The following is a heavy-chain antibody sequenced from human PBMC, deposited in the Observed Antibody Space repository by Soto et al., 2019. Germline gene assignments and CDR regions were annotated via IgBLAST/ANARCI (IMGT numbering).Heavy chain of an antibody. V-gene: IGHV4-31*03. CDR3: AKRSLSPYCDGGSCYSPCDY. J-gene: IGHJ4*02. D-gene: IGHD2-15*01. CDR1: GGSISSGGYW. Sequence: PSETLSLTCTVSGGSISSGGYWWGWIRQPPGRGLEWIGYISSSGSTHYNPSLQSRVAISLDTSRSQFSLNLSSVTAADTAIYYCAKRSLSPYCDGGSCYSPCDYWGQGTLVTVSS. CDR2: ISSSGST.